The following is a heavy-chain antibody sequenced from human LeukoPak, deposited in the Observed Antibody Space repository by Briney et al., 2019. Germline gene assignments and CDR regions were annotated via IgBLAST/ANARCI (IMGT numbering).Heavy chain of an antibody. J-gene: IGHJ3*02. CDR1: GFSFSTYW. Sequence: GGSLRLSCAASGFSFSTYWMNWVRQAPGKGLEWVGRTRNKANSYTTEYAASVKGRFTISRDDSKNSLYLQMNSLKTEDTAVYYCARESMVRGVIIIGAFDIWGQGTMVTVSS. V-gene: IGHV3-72*01. D-gene: IGHD3-10*01. CDR2: TRNKANSYTT. CDR3: ARESMVRGVIIIGAFDI.